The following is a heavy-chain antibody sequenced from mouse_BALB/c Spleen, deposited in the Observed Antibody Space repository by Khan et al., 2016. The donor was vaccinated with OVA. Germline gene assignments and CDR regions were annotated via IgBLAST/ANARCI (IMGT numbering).Heavy chain of an antibody. CDR3: ARAGWLQGLLAF. Sequence: VQLQQSGPEPVRPGASVKISCKASGYSFTDYMMYWVKQSHGKSLEWIGNINPYYGSSNYNLKFKDKATLTVDRSSSKAYMQLNSLTSEDSAVYFCARAGWLQGLLAFWGQGTLVTVST. D-gene: IGHD2-2*01. CDR2: INPYYGSS. V-gene: IGHV1-39*01. CDR1: GYSFTDYM. J-gene: IGHJ3*01.